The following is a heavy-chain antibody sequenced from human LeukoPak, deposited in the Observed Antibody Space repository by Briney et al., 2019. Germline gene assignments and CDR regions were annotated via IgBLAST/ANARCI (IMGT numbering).Heavy chain of an antibody. D-gene: IGHD3-3*01. CDR2: IYTSGST. CDR3: ARGWSGYYEVKLYYYMDV. V-gene: IGHV4-4*07. J-gene: IGHJ6*03. CDR1: GGSISSYY. Sequence: SETLSLTCTVSGGSISSYYWSWIRQPAGKGLEWIGRIYTSGSTNYNPSLKSRVTMSVDTSKNQFSLKLSSVTAADTAVYYCARGWSGYYEVKLYYYMDVWGKGTTVTVSS.